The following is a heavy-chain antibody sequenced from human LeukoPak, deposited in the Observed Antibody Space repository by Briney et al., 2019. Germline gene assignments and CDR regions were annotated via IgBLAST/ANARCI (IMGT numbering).Heavy chain of an antibody. Sequence: GGSLRLSCAVSGFTFSSYAMSWVRQAPGKGLEWVSALSGSGGSTYYADSVKGRFTISRDNSKNTLYLQMNSLRAEDTAVYYCAKALYSLDAFDIWGQGTMVTVSS. CDR2: LSGSGGST. CDR1: GFTFSSYA. V-gene: IGHV3-23*01. CDR3: AKALYSLDAFDI. D-gene: IGHD6-13*01. J-gene: IGHJ3*02.